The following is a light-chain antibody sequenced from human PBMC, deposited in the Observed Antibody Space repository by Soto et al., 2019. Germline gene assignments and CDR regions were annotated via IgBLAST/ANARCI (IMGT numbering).Light chain of an antibody. CDR1: QSVSSN. V-gene: IGKV3-15*01. CDR3: QHYNNWPPANT. Sequence: EIVMTQSPATLSVSPGERATLSCRASQSVSSNLAWYQQKPGQAPRLLIYGASTRATGIPARFSGSGSGTEFTLTISSLQSEDFAVYCCQHYNNWPPANTFGQGTKLEIK. CDR2: GAS. J-gene: IGKJ2*01.